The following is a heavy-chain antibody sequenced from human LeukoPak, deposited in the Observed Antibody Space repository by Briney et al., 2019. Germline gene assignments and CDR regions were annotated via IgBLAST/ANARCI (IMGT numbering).Heavy chain of an antibody. CDR2: ISSGSSYI. Sequence: GGSLRLSCAASGFTFNNAWMNWVRQAPGKGLEWVSSISSGSSYIYYADSVKGRFTISRDNARNSLYLQMNSLRAEDTAVYYCARGQDGYNHFDYWGQGTLVTVSS. V-gene: IGHV3-21*01. J-gene: IGHJ4*02. CDR1: GFTFNNAW. D-gene: IGHD5-24*01. CDR3: ARGQDGYNHFDY.